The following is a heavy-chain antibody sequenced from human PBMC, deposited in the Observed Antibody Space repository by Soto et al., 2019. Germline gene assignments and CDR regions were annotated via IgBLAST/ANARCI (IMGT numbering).Heavy chain of an antibody. D-gene: IGHD3-22*01. CDR2: MNPNSGNT. V-gene: IGHV1-8*01. Sequence: ASVKVSCKASGYTFTSYDINWVRQATGQGLEWMGWMNPNSGNTGYAQKFQGRVTMTRNTPISTAYMELSSLRSEDTAVYYCATHGTYYYDSSGSPDAFDIWGQGTMVTVSS. J-gene: IGHJ3*02. CDR3: ATHGTYYYDSSGSPDAFDI. CDR1: GYTFTSYD.